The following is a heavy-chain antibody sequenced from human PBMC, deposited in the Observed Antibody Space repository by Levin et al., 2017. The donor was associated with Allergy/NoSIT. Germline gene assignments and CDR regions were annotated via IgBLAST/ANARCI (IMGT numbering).Heavy chain of an antibody. V-gene: IGHV3-53*01. D-gene: IGHD3-3*01. CDR2: IYSGGST. CDR1: GFTVSSNY. J-gene: IGHJ6*03. Sequence: PGGSLRLSCAASGFTVSSNYMSWVRQAPGKGLEWVSVIYSGGSTYYADSVKGRFTISRDNSKNTLYLQMNSLRAEDTAVYYCARVSYYDFWSGYYISGPPGYYYMDVWGKGTTVTVSS. CDR3: ARVSYYDFWSGYYISGPPGYYYMDV.